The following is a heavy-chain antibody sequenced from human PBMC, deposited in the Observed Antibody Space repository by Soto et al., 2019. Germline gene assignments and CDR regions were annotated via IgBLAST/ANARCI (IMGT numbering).Heavy chain of an antibody. D-gene: IGHD3-9*01. CDR3: AKDLNDILTGYSDYYYGMDV. J-gene: IGHJ6*02. CDR2: ISGNGVST. Sequence: EVQLLESGGGLVQPGGSLRLSCAASGFTFSTYAMCWVRQAPGKGLEWVSGISGNGVSTYYADPVRGRFTISRDNSKNTXYXXMNSLRAEDTAVYYCAKDLNDILTGYSDYYYGMDVWGQGTTVTVSS. V-gene: IGHV3-23*01. CDR1: GFTFSTYA.